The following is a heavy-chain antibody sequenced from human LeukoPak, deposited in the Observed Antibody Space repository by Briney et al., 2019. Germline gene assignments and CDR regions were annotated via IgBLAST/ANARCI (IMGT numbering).Heavy chain of an antibody. Sequence: GGSLRLSCAASGFTFSRSGMHWVRQAPGKGLEWVTFIGYDGSKIYYADSVRGRFTISRDNSKNTLYLQMNSLRAEDTAVYYCAKEGRGGFDIWGQGTMVTVSS. CDR2: IGYDGSKI. V-gene: IGHV3-30*02. D-gene: IGHD3-16*01. J-gene: IGHJ3*02. CDR3: AKEGRGGFDI. CDR1: GFTFSRSG.